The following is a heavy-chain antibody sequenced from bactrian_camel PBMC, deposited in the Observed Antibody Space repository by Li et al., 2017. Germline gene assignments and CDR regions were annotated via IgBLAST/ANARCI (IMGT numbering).Heavy chain of an antibody. CDR1: THTNNGHC. D-gene: IGHD6*01. Sequence: VQLMESGGGSVQAGGSLRLSCAASTHTNNGHCMAWFRQTPGNGREAVAALDSDGIADYAGFVKGRFTISKDNAKNTLYLQMNSLKPEDTAMYYCAAVRYGGSWYPLCRARSADFGYWGLGTQVTVS. J-gene: IGHJ6*01. CDR3: AAVRYGGSWYPLCRARSADFGY. CDR2: LDSDGIA. V-gene: IGHV3S55*01.